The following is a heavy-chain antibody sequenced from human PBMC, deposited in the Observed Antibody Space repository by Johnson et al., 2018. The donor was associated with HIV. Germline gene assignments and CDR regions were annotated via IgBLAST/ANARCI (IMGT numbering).Heavy chain of an antibody. CDR3: AYRGDYDFWSGYPYAFDI. J-gene: IGHJ3*02. CDR1: GFTFSRYA. V-gene: IGHV3-23*04. D-gene: IGHD3-3*01. CDR2: VTGSGGTS. Sequence: MLLVESGGGLVQPGGSLRLSCVASGFTFSRYAMNWVRQAPGKGLEWVSSVTGSGGTSYYADSVKGRFTISRDNSKNTLYLQMNSLRAEDTAVYYCAYRGDYDFWSGYPYAFDIGGRGTMVTVSS.